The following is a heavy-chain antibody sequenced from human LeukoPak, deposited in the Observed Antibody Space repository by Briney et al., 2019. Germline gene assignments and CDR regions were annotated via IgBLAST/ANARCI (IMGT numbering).Heavy chain of an antibody. CDR1: GYTFTNNF. J-gene: IGHJ4*02. CDR3: ARDLVDNACDF. CDR2: INPSGDNT. D-gene: IGHD2-8*01. V-gene: IGHV1-46*01. Sequence: GASVKVSCKASGYTFTNNFMHWVRQAPGQGLEWIGIINPSGDNTWYAQKFQGRVTMTRDMATSTDYLEVSSLRSEDTAVYYCARDLVDNACDFWGQGTLVTVSS.